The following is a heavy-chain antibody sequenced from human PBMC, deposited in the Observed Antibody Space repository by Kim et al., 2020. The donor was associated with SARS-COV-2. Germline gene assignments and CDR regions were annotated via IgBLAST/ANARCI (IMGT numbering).Heavy chain of an antibody. V-gene: IGHV1-2*02. Sequence: NYAQKFQGRVTMTRDTSISTAYMELSRLRSDDTAVYYCARPKGQRGWNEIWGQGTLVTVSS. CDR3: ARPKGQRGWNEI. D-gene: IGHD6-19*01. J-gene: IGHJ4*02.